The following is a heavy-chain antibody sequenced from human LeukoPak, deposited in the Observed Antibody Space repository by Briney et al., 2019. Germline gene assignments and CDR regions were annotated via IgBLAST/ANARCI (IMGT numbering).Heavy chain of an antibody. V-gene: IGHV1-69*10. D-gene: IGHD5-18*01. CDR2: IIPILGIA. Sequence: SVKVSCKASGGTFSSYAISWVRQAPGQGLEWMGWIIPILGIANYAQKFQGRVTITADKSTSTAYLELSSLRSEDTAVYYCAREDTAMVVFDYWGQGTLVTVSS. CDR1: GGTFSSYA. CDR3: AREDTAMVVFDY. J-gene: IGHJ4*02.